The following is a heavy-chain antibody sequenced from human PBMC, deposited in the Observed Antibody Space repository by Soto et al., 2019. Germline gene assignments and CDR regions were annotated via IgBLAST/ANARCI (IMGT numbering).Heavy chain of an antibody. CDR1: GFTFSSYG. D-gene: IGHD6-13*01. CDR2: ISYDGSNK. J-gene: IGHJ6*02. Sequence: HPGGSLRLSCAASGFTFSSYGMHWVRQAPGKGLEWVAVISYDGSNKYYADSVKGRFTISRDNSKNTLYLQMNSLRAEDTAVYYCAKDPSPAAGNYYYYGMDVWGQGTTVTVSS. CDR3: AKDPSPAAGNYYYYGMDV. V-gene: IGHV3-30*18.